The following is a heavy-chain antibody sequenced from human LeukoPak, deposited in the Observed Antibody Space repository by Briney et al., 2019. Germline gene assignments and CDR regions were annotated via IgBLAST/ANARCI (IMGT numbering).Heavy chain of an antibody. CDR3: ARSFMDYDILTGYYHYYYMDV. Sequence: ASVKVSFKASGYTFTSYGISWVRQAPGQGLEWMGWISAYNGNTNYAQKLQGRVTMTTDTSTSTAYMELRSLRSDDTAVYYCARSFMDYDILTGYYHYYYMDVWGKGTTVTISS. CDR1: GYTFTSYG. D-gene: IGHD3-9*01. J-gene: IGHJ6*03. V-gene: IGHV1-18*01. CDR2: ISAYNGNT.